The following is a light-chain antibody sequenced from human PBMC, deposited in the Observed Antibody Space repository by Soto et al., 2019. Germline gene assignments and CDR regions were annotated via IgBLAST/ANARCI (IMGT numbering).Light chain of an antibody. CDR2: GAS. Sequence: EIILTQSPAALSLSPGERATLSCRASQSVGSIYLAWYQQKPGQAPRLLIYGASSRATGIPDRFSGSGSGTDFTLTISRLEPEDFAVYYCQQYGSSQSITFGQGTRLEIK. V-gene: IGKV3-20*01. J-gene: IGKJ5*01. CDR1: QSVGSIY. CDR3: QQYGSSQSIT.